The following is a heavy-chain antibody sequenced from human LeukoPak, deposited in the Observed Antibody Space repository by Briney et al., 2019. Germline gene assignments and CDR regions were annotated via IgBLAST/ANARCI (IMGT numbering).Heavy chain of an antibody. CDR1: GFTFSSYS. J-gene: IGHJ5*02. CDR3: ARDEIVVPAATFPNWFDP. V-gene: IGHV3-21*01. Sequence: GGSLRLSCAASGFTFSSYSMNWVRQAPGKGLEWVSSISSSSSYIYYADSVKGRFTISRDNAKNSLYLQMNSLRAEDTAVYYCARDEIVVPAATFPNWFDPWGQGTLVTVSS. CDR2: ISSSSSYI. D-gene: IGHD2-2*01.